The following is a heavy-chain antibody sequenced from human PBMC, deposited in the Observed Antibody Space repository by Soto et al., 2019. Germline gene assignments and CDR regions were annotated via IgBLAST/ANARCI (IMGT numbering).Heavy chain of an antibody. Sequence: PSETLSLTCAVSGDSISSSHWWTWVRQSPGKGLEYIGEISHSGTANSNPSLKSRVTLSVDKSKNHFSLTLTSVTAADTAVYYCARVVLSITRGAFDAWGQGTPDTVSS. D-gene: IGHD1-20*01. V-gene: IGHV4-4*02. J-gene: IGHJ3*01. CDR1: GDSISSSHW. CDR3: ARVVLSITRGAFDA. CDR2: ISHSGTA.